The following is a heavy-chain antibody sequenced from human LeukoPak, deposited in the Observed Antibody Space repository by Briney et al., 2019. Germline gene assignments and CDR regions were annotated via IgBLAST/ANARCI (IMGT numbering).Heavy chain of an antibody. CDR2: ISGYGRVT. V-gene: IGHV3-43*01. D-gene: IGHD1-14*01. J-gene: IGHJ4*02. CDR1: GFTFNNYW. CDR3: ATGSQPGTTFDC. Sequence: PGGSLRLSCAASGFTFNNYWMHWVRQAPGKGLEWVSLISGYGRVTYYADSVKGRFTISRDNSKNSLYLQMNSLRLEDTAFYYCATGSQPGTTFDCWGQGTLVTASS.